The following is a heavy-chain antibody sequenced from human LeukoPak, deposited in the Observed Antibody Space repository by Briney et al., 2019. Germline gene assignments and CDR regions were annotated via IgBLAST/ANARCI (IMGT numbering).Heavy chain of an antibody. D-gene: IGHD2-2*02. Sequence: GGSLRLSCAASGFTFSSYWMSWVRQAPGKGLEWVANIKRDGSEKYYVDSVKGRFTISRDNAKNSLYLQMNSLRAEDTAVYYCARVVRGVPAAIRRRDWFDPWGQGTLVTVSS. CDR1: GFTFSSYW. V-gene: IGHV3-7*01. J-gene: IGHJ5*02. CDR3: ARVVRGVPAAIRRRDWFDP. CDR2: IKRDGSEK.